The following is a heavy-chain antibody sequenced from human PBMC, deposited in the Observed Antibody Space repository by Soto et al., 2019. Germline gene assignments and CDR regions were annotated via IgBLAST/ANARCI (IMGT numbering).Heavy chain of an antibody. Sequence: GGSLRLSCAASGFTFSNAWMNWVRQAPGKGLEWVGRIKSKTDGGTTDYAAPVKGRFTISRDDSKNTLYLQMNSLKTEDTAVYYCTTPYSSSWYGLDYYCYGMDVWGQGTTVTVSS. D-gene: IGHD6-13*01. CDR1: GFTFSNAW. CDR3: TTPYSSSWYGLDYYCYGMDV. V-gene: IGHV3-15*07. J-gene: IGHJ6*02. CDR2: IKSKTDGGTT.